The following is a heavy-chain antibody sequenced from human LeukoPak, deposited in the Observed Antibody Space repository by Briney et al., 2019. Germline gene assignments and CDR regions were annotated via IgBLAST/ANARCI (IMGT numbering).Heavy chain of an antibody. CDR1: GFTVSSYY. D-gene: IGHD2-2*01. CDR3: ARVVPAARFDY. V-gene: IGHV3-53*04. J-gene: IGHJ4*02. Sequence: TGGSLRLSCAASGFTVSSYYMSWVRQAPGKGLEWVSVIYSGGSTYYADSVKGRFTISRHNSKNTLYLQMNSLRAEDTAVYYCARVVPAARFDYWGQGTLVTVSS. CDR2: IYSGGST.